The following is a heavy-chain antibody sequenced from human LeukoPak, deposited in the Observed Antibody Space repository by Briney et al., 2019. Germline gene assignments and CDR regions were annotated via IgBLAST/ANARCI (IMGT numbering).Heavy chain of an antibody. Sequence: GASVKVSCKASGYTFTSYGISWVRQAPGQGLEWMGLISAYNGNTNYAQKLQGRVTMTTDTSTSTAYMELRSLRSDDTAVYYCAVTVTIGVDAFDIWGQGTMVTVSS. CDR3: AVTVTIGVDAFDI. D-gene: IGHD4-17*01. CDR1: GYTFTSYG. CDR2: ISAYNGNT. J-gene: IGHJ3*02. V-gene: IGHV1-18*01.